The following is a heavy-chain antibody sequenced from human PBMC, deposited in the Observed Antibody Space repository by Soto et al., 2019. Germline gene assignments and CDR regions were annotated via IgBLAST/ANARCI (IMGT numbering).Heavy chain of an antibody. CDR1: GDSITNLY. V-gene: IGHV4-59*08. Sequence: QVQLQESGPGLVKPSETLSLTCTVSGDSITNLYWSWVRRPPGKGLEWIGYFYYSGSTIYNPSLKCRVTISGDTSKNQFSLRLTSVTAADTAVYYCARLGAKFDYWGQVTLVTVSS. CDR2: FYYSGST. CDR3: ARLGAKFDY. J-gene: IGHJ4*02.